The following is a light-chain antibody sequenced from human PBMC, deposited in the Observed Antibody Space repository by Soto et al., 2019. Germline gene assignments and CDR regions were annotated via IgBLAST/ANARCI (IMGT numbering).Light chain of an antibody. Sequence: QSALTQPASVSGSPGQSITISCTGTSSDVGGYNHVSWYQQHPGKAPKLMIYDVSNRPSGVSDRFSGSKSGNTASLTISGLQAEDEADYYCSSYTSSSTHVVFGGGTKVTVL. V-gene: IGLV2-14*01. CDR1: SSDVGGYNH. CDR2: DVS. CDR3: SSYTSSSTHVV. J-gene: IGLJ2*01.